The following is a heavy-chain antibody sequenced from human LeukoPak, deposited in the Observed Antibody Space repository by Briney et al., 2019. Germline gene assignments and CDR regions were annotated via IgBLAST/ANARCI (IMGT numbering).Heavy chain of an antibody. V-gene: IGHV3-64*01. CDR3: ARNPTGYGSSFYFDY. CDR1: GFTFSSHA. Sequence: GGSLRLSCAASGFTFSSHAMHWVRQAPGKGLEYVSAISSNGGSTYYANAVKGRFTISRDNSKNTLFLQMGSLRADDMDVYYCARNPTGYGSSFYFDYWGQGTLVTVSS. D-gene: IGHD6-13*01. CDR2: ISSNGGST. J-gene: IGHJ4*02.